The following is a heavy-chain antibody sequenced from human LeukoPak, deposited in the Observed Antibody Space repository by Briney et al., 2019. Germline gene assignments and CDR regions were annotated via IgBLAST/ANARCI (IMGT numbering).Heavy chain of an antibody. CDR2: ISSNGDNT. CDR1: GFTFSTYV. J-gene: IGHJ4*02. Sequence: RGSLRLSCSVSGFTFSTYVMHWVRQAPGKGLEYVSAISSNGDNTYYADSVKGRFTISRDNSKNTLYLQMSRLRADDTAVYYCVRGTGYWGQGTLVTVSS. CDR3: VRGTGY. V-gene: IGHV3-64D*06.